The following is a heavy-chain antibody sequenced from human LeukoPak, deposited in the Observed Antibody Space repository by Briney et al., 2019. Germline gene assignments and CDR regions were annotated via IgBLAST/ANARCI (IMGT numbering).Heavy chain of an antibody. CDR1: ELTLNTYA. J-gene: IGHJ3*02. CDR3: AREAYDTDAFDI. CDR2: IKQDGSEK. Sequence: GGSLRLSCAASELTLNTYAMHWVRQAPGKGLEWVANIKQDGSEKYYVDSVKGRFTISRDNAKNSLYLQMNSLRAEDTAVYYCAREAYDTDAFDIWGQGTMVTVSS. D-gene: IGHD3-22*01. V-gene: IGHV3-7*03.